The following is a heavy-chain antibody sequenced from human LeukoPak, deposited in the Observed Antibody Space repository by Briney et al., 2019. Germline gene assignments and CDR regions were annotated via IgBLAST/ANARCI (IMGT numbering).Heavy chain of an antibody. V-gene: IGHV4-31*03. CDR2: IYYSGST. CDR1: GGSISSGGYY. Sequence: PSQTLSLTCTVSGGSISSGGYYWSWIRQHPGKGLEWIGYIYYSGSTYYNPSLRSRVTISVDTSKNQFSLKLSSVTAEDTAVYYCARDLRREEGYNVNWFDPWGQGTLVTVSS. J-gene: IGHJ5*02. D-gene: IGHD5-24*01. CDR3: ARDLRREEGYNVNWFDP.